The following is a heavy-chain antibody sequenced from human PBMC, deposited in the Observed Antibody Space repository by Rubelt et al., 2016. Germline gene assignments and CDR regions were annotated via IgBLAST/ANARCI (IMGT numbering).Heavy chain of an antibody. CDR1: GYTFTGYY. V-gene: IGHV1-2*02. D-gene: IGHD3-22*01. CDR2: INPNSGGT. CDR3: ARFAIGGHSSGYLFDY. Sequence: QVQLVQSGAEVKKPGASVKVSCKASGYTFTGYYMHWVRQAPGQGLEWMGWINPNSGGTNYAQKFQGRVTMTRETSTSTAYMGLSRLRSDDTAVYYCARFAIGGHSSGYLFDYWGQGTLVTVSS. J-gene: IGHJ4*02.